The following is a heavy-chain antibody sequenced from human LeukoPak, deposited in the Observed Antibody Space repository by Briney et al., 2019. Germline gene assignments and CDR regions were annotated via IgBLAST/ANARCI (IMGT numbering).Heavy chain of an antibody. CDR3: ARDGGFYDNSGYFYS. D-gene: IGHD3-22*01. Sequence: ASVKVSCKASGYTFTSYGISWVRQAPGQGLEWMGWINPNSGDTNYAQKFQGRVTMTRDTSISTAYMELSSLRSDDTAVYYCARDGGFYDNSGYFYSWGQGTLVTVSS. J-gene: IGHJ4*02. V-gene: IGHV1-2*02. CDR2: INPNSGDT. CDR1: GYTFTSYG.